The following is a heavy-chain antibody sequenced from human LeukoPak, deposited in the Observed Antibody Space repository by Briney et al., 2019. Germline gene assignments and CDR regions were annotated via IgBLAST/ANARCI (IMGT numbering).Heavy chain of an antibody. D-gene: IGHD6-6*01. V-gene: IGHV3-74*01. J-gene: IGHJ4*02. CDR1: GFTFSSYW. Sequence: GGSLRLSCAASGFTFSSYWMHWVRQAPGKGLVWVSRINSDGSSTSYADSVKGRFTISRDDSKNTLYLQMSSLRAEDTAIYYCADPVVYSSSSDYWGQGTLVTVSS. CDR2: INSDGSST. CDR3: ADPVVYSSSSDY.